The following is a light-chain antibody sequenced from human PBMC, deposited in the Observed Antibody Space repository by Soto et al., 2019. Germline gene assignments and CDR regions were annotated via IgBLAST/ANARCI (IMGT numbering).Light chain of an antibody. V-gene: IGKV1-27*01. J-gene: IGKJ3*01. Sequence: DIQMTQSPSSLSAFLGDRVTITCRASQGISDYLVWYQQKPGKVPKLLIYAASTLQSGGPPRFSGTGSGTDFTLTISSLQPEDVATYYCQNYYIAPFTFGPGTKVDIK. CDR3: QNYYIAPFT. CDR1: QGISDY. CDR2: AAS.